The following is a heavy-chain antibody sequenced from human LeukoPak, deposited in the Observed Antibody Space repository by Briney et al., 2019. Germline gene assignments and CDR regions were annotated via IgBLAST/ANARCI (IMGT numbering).Heavy chain of an antibody. CDR3: AKELTYYDILTSYYIRGAFDI. CDR2: ISGSGGST. Sequence: GGSLRLSCAASGFTFSNYAMSWVRQAPGKGLEWVSAISGSGGSTYYADSVKGRFTISRDNSKNTLYLQMNSLRAEDTAVYYCAKELTYYDILTSYYIRGAFDIWGQGTMVTVSS. CDR1: GFTFSNYA. D-gene: IGHD3-9*01. V-gene: IGHV3-23*01. J-gene: IGHJ3*02.